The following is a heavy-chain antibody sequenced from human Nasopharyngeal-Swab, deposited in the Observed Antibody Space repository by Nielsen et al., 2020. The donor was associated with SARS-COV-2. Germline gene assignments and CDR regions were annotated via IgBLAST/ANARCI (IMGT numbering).Heavy chain of an antibody. CDR2: ISYDESNK. J-gene: IGHJ6*02. Sequence: GESLKISCAASGFIFSSYAMHWVRQAPGKGLERVAVISYDESNKYYADSVKGRFTISRDNSKNTLYLQMNSLRAEDTAVYYCAKDHGYYYGMDVWGQGTTVTVSS. V-gene: IGHV3-30-3*02. CDR3: AKDHGYYYGMDV. CDR1: GFIFSSYA.